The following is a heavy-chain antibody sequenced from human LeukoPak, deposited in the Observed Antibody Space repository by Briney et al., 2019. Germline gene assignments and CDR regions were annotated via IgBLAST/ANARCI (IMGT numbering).Heavy chain of an antibody. V-gene: IGHV1-69*13. CDR1: GGTFSSYA. D-gene: IGHD3-9*01. Sequence: GASVKVSCKASGGTFSSYAISWVRQAPGRGLEWMGGIIPIFGTANYAQKFQGRVTITADESTSTAYMELSSLRSEDTAVYYCARVDDILTGSYYFDYWGQGTLVTVSS. CDR3: ARVDDILTGSYYFDY. CDR2: IIPIFGTA. J-gene: IGHJ4*02.